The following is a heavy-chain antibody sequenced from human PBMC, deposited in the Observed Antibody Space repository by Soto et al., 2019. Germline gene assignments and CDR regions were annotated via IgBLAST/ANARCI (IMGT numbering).Heavy chain of an antibody. CDR2: INSDGSST. V-gene: IGHV3-74*01. Sequence: PGGSLRLSCAASGFTFSSYWMHWVRQAPGKGLVWVSRINSDGSSTSYADSVKGRFTISRDNAKNTLYLQMNSLRAEDTAVYYCARDSYSSSWYGYNWFDPWGQGTLVTVSS. CDR1: GFTFSSYW. CDR3: ARDSYSSSWYGYNWFDP. D-gene: IGHD6-13*01. J-gene: IGHJ5*02.